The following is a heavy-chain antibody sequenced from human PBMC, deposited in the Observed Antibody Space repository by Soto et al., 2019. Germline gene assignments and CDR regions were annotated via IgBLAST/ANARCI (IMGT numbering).Heavy chain of an antibody. Sequence: EVQLVESGGGLVQPGGSLRLSCAASGFTFSDSWMTWFRQAPGKGLEWVADMNQNGGEKYYVDSVKGRFTISRDNARTSLYLQMNSLRVEDTAIYYCARVDCIPSNCYNLYYGRDVWGQGTTVTVSS. J-gene: IGHJ6*02. D-gene: IGHD2-21*01. CDR1: GFTFSDSW. CDR2: MNQNGGEK. V-gene: IGHV3-7*04. CDR3: ARVDCIPSNCYNLYYGRDV.